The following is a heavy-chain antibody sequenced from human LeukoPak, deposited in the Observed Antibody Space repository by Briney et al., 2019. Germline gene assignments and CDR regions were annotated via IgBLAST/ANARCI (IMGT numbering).Heavy chain of an antibody. CDR3: AKGLWFGELQFALDY. Sequence: GGSLRLSCAASGLTFSSHAMSWVRQAPGEGPEWVSAISGSGETTYYGDSVKGRFTISSDNSKNTLYLHMNSLRAEDTAVYYCAKGLWFGELQFALDYWGQGTLVTVSS. J-gene: IGHJ4*02. D-gene: IGHD3-10*01. CDR2: ISGSGETT. CDR1: GLTFSSHA. V-gene: IGHV3-23*01.